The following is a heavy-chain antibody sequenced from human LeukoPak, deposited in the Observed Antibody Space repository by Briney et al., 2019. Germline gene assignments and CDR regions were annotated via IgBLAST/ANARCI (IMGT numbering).Heavy chain of an antibody. J-gene: IGHJ4*02. Sequence: GGSLRLSCAASGFTFSSYALHWVRQAPGKGLEWVAVISYDGSNKYYADSVKGRFTLSRDNSINTLDLQMNSLRAEDTAVYYCARSSSSWYYYFDYWGQGTLVTVSS. CDR2: ISYDGSNK. CDR1: GFTFSSYA. CDR3: ARSSSSWYYYFDY. V-gene: IGHV3-30*04. D-gene: IGHD6-13*01.